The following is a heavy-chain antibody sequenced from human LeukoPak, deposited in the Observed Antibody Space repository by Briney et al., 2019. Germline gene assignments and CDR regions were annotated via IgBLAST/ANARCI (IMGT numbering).Heavy chain of an antibody. J-gene: IGHJ6*03. CDR1: GGTFSSYA. D-gene: IGHD3-22*01. Sequence: ASVKVSCKASGGTFSSYAISWVRQAPGQGLEWMGWISAYNGNTNYAQKLQGRVTMTTDTSTSTAYMELRSLRSDDTAVYYCARAGWNYYDSSGYYYGHYYYYYYMDVWGKGTTVTVSS. CDR3: ARAGWNYYDSSGYYYGHYYYYYYMDV. V-gene: IGHV1-18*01. CDR2: ISAYNGNT.